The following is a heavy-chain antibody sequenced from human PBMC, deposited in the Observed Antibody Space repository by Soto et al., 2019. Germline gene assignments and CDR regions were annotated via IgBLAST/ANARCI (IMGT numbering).Heavy chain of an antibody. CDR1: DGSISSSSYY. CDR3: ARHGDYDFWSGYYFGDYFDY. CDR2: IYYSGST. V-gene: IGHV4-39*01. J-gene: IGHJ4*02. D-gene: IGHD3-3*01. Sequence: PLQMLSHPNTVADGSISSSSYYWGWIRQPPGKGLEWIGSIYYSGSTYYNPSLKSRVTISVDTSKNQFSLKLSSVTAADTAVYYCARHGDYDFWSGYYFGDYFDYWGQGTLVTVSS.